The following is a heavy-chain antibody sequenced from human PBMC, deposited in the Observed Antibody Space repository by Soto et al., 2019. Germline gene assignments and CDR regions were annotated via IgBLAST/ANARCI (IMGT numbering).Heavy chain of an antibody. V-gene: IGHV4-30-4*01. D-gene: IGHD2-21*01. CDR1: GGSISSGDYY. CDR2: IYYSGST. CDR3: ARAQAYDGMDV. Sequence: SETLSLTCTVSGGSISSGDYYWSWIRQPPGKGLEWIGYIYYSGSTYYNPSLKSRVTISVDTSKNQFSLKLRSVTAADTAVYYCARAQAYDGMDVWGQGTTVTVSS. J-gene: IGHJ6*02.